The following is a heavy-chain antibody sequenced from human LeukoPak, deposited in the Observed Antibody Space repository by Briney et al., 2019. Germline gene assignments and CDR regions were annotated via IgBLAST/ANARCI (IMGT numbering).Heavy chain of an antibody. J-gene: IGHJ5*02. D-gene: IGHD1-26*01. CDR3: ARWKWELPHWFDP. CDR2: IIPIFGTA. CDR1: GGTFSSYA. V-gene: IGHV1-69*05. Sequence: SVKVSCKASGGTFSSYAISWVRQAPGQGLEWMGGIIPIFGTANYAQKFQGRVTITTDESTSTAYMELSSLRSEDTAVYYCARWKWELPHWFDPWGQGTLVTVSS.